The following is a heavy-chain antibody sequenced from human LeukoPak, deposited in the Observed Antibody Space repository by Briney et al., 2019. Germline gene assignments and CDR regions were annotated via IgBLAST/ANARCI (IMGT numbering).Heavy chain of an antibody. CDR3: AREKKKSKGLWVDYYYYGMDV. CDR1: GGSFSGYY. CDR2: INHSGST. Sequence: PSETLSLTCAVYGGSFSGYYWSWIRQPPGKGLEWIGEINHSGSTNYNPSLKSRVTISVDTSKNQFSLKLSSVTAADTAVYYCAREKKKSKGLWVDYYYYGMDVWGQGTTVTVSS. V-gene: IGHV4-34*01. J-gene: IGHJ6*02. D-gene: IGHD3-16*01.